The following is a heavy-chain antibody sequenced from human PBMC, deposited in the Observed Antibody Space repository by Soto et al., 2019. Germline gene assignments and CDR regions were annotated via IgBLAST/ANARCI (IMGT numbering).Heavy chain of an antibody. CDR2: ISAYNGNT. D-gene: IGHD2-15*01. V-gene: IGHV1-18*01. J-gene: IGHJ5*02. CDR1: GYTFTSYG. CDR3: AGLVVVAATPLWFDP. Sequence: QVQLGQSGAEVKKPGASVKVSCKASGYTFTSYGISWVRQAPGQGLEWMGWISAYNGNTNYAQKLQGRVTMTTDTPTSTAYMELRSPRSDDTAVYYCAGLVVVAATPLWFDPWGQGTLVTVSS.